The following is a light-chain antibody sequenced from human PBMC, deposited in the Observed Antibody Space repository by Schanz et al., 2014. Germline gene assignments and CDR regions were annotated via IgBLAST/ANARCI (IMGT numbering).Light chain of an antibody. J-gene: IGLJ2*01. Sequence: QSALTQPPSVSGSPGQSVTISCTGTSSDVGGYNRVSWYQQPPGTAPKLMIYEVSKRPSGVPDRFSGSKSGNTASLTVSGLQAEDEADYYCSSYAGSNNWRVFGGGTKLTVL. CDR3: SSYAGSNNWRV. V-gene: IGLV2-8*01. CDR2: EVS. CDR1: SSDVGGYNR.